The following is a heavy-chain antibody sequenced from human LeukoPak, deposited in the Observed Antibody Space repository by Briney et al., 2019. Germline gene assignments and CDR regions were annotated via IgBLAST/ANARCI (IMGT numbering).Heavy chain of an antibody. Sequence: GGSLRLSCAASGFTVSSNYMSRVRQAPGKGLEWVSVIYSGDNTYYADSVKGRFTISRDNSKNTLYLHMNSLRAEDTAVYYCAKQMGYYDSSGHNDAFDIWGQGTMVTVSS. D-gene: IGHD3-22*01. CDR1: GFTVSSNY. J-gene: IGHJ3*02. CDR3: AKQMGYYDSSGHNDAFDI. V-gene: IGHV3-53*01. CDR2: IYSGDNT.